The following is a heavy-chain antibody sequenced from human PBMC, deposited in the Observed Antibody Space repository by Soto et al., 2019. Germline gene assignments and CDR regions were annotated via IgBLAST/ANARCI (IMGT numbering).Heavy chain of an antibody. CDR1: GGSISSSSYY. CDR3: ARLGYDFWSGYYHFDY. Sequence: LTCTVSGGSISSSSYYWGWIRQPPGKGLEWIGSIYYSGSTYYNPSLKSRVTISVDTSKNQFSLKLSSVTAADTAVYYCARLGYDFWSGYYHFDYRGQGTLVTVS. D-gene: IGHD3-3*01. CDR2: IYYSGST. V-gene: IGHV4-39*01. J-gene: IGHJ4*02.